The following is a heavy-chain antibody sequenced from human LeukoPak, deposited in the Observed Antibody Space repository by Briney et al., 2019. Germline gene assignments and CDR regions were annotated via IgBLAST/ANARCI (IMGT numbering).Heavy chain of an antibody. CDR3: AKERRLRYFDWSPFDY. CDR2: ISGSGGST. CDR1: GFTFSSYA. V-gene: IGHV3-23*01. J-gene: IGHJ4*02. Sequence: GGSLRLSCAASGFTFSSYAMSWVRQAPGKGLEWVSAISGSGGSTYYADSVKGRFTISRDNSKNTLYLQMNSLRAEDTAVYYCAKERRLRYFDWSPFDYWGQGTLVTVSS. D-gene: IGHD3-9*01.